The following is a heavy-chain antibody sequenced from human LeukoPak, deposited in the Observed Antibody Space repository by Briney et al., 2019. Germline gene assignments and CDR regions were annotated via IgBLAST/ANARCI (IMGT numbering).Heavy chain of an antibody. Sequence: GGSLRLSCAASGFAFSSYDMHWVRQATGKGQEWVSAIGTAGDTYDPGSVKGRFTISRENAKNSLYLQMNSLRAGDTAVYYCARAYRGYYGSGSYYNDAFDIWGQGTMVTVSS. D-gene: IGHD3-10*01. CDR3: ARAYRGYYGSGSYYNDAFDI. CDR1: GFAFSSYD. J-gene: IGHJ3*02. V-gene: IGHV3-13*04. CDR2: IGTAGDT.